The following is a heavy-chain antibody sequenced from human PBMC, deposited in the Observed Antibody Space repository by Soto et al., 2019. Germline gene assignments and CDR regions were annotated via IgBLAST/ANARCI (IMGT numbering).Heavy chain of an antibody. Sequence: SETLSLTCTVCGGSISSYYWSWIRQPPGKGLEWIGYIYYSGSTNYNPSLKSRVTISVDTSKNQFSLKLSSVTAADTAVYYCARIRCSSTSCYSRSVFDIWGQGTMVTVS. V-gene: IGHV4-59*01. J-gene: IGHJ3*02. CDR2: IYYSGST. D-gene: IGHD2-2*02. CDR1: GGSISSYY. CDR3: ARIRCSSTSCYSRSVFDI.